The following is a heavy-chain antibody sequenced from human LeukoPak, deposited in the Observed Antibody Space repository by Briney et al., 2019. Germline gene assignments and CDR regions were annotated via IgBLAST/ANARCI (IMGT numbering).Heavy chain of an antibody. Sequence: GGSLRLSCAASGFTLSHYYMTWIRQAPGKGLEWLSCISSSGDTIYYADSVKGRFTVSRDNAENSLYLQMNSLRAEDTAVYYCAKDRDFDWLLLFDYWGQGTLVTVSS. CDR1: GFTLSHYY. V-gene: IGHV3-11*01. D-gene: IGHD3-9*01. CDR2: ISSSGDTI. J-gene: IGHJ4*02. CDR3: AKDRDFDWLLLFDY.